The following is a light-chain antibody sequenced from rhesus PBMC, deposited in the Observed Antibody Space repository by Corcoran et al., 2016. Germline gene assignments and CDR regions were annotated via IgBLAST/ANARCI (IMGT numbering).Light chain of an antibody. CDR3: QHYFRTPFT. CDR2: EAS. CDR1: QGITND. Sequence: DIQMTQSPSSLSASVGDRVTINCRASQGITNDLAWYQPKPGETPKLLIYEASSLQSGIPSRFSGSGSGTDFTLTISSLQSGDFATYYCQHYFRTPFTFGPGTKLDI. V-gene: IGKV1-22*01. J-gene: IGKJ3*01.